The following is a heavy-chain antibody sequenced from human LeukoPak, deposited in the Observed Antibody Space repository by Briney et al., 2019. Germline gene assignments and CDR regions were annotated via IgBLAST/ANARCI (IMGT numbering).Heavy chain of an antibody. CDR1: GFTLSSYD. Sequence: PGGSLRLSCAASGFTLSSYDLSWVRQAPGKGLECVSAIRRGVGSTYYADSVKGRFTISRDNSKNTLYLQMNNLRADDTAVYYCAKKGQADDNGKPDWGQGTLVTVSS. CDR2: IRRGVGST. V-gene: IGHV3-23*01. CDR3: AKKGQADDNGKPD. J-gene: IGHJ4*02. D-gene: IGHD1-1*01.